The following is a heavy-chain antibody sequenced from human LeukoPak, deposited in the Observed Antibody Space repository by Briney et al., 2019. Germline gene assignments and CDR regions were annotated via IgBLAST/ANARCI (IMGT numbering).Heavy chain of an antibody. V-gene: IGHV4-59*01. CDR1: SGTISSSY. Sequence: SETLSLTCTVSSGTISSSYWSWIRQPPGKGLEWIGYVFYSGSTNYNPSLKSRVSISVDTSKKYFSLRLSSATAADTAVYYCARSPTVAIELDYWGQGILVTVSS. CDR2: VFYSGST. J-gene: IGHJ4*02. CDR3: ARSPTVAIELDY. D-gene: IGHD4-23*01.